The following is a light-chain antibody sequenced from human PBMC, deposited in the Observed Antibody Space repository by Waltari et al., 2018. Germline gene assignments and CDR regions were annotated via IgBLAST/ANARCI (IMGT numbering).Light chain of an antibody. CDR2: YDS. V-gene: IGLV3-21*01. Sequence: SYVLTQPPSVSVAPGKTARITCGGSNIGSKNVNWYQQKPGQAPVLVIYYDSDRPSGIPERFSGSNSGNTATLTISRVDAGDEADYYCQVWESYGDHLVVFGGGTNLTVV. CDR1: NIGSKN. J-gene: IGLJ2*01. CDR3: QVWESYGDHLVV.